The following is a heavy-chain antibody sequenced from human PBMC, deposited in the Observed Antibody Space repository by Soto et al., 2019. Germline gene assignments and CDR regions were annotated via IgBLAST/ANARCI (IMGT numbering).Heavy chain of an antibody. CDR3: AREFSVGDSSGYYYFDY. Sequence: GGSLRLSCAASGFTFSSYSMNWVRQAPGKGLEWVSSISSSSYIYYADSVKGRFTISRDNAKNSLYLQMNSLRAEDTAVYYCAREFSVGDSSGYYYFDYWGQGTLVTVSS. J-gene: IGHJ4*02. V-gene: IGHV3-21*01. D-gene: IGHD3-22*01. CDR2: ISSSSYI. CDR1: GFTFSSYS.